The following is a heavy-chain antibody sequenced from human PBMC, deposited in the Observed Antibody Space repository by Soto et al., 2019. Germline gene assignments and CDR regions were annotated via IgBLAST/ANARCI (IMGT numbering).Heavy chain of an antibody. J-gene: IGHJ3*02. D-gene: IGHD3-22*01. CDR1: GYTFTSYG. CDR3: ARDDEITMIVVVSEGRPFDI. V-gene: IGHV1-18*01. Sequence: ASVKVSCKASGYTFTSYGISWVRQAPGQGLEWMGWISAYNGNTNYAQKLQGRVTMTTDTSTGTAYMELRSLRSDDTAVYYCARDDEITMIVVVSEGRPFDIWGQGTMVTVSS. CDR2: ISAYNGNT.